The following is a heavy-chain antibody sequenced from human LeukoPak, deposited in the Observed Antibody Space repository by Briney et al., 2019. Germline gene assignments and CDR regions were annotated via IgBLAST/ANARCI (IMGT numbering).Heavy chain of an antibody. CDR2: IYHSGST. CDR3: ARDRGSSGWYPTDYNWFDP. J-gene: IGHJ5*02. V-gene: IGHV4-38-2*02. CDR1: GYSISSGYY. D-gene: IGHD6-19*01. Sequence: SETLSLTCTVSGYSISSGYYWGWIRQPPGKGLEWIGSIYHSGSTYYNPSLKSRVAISVDTSKNQFSLKLSSVTAADTAVYYCARDRGSSGWYPTDYNWFDPWGQGTLVTVSS.